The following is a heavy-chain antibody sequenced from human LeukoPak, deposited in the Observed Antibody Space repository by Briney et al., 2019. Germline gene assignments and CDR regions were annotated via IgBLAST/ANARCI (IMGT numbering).Heavy chain of an antibody. J-gene: IGHJ4*02. Sequence: SQTLSLTCTVSGGSISSGGYYWSWIRQHPGKGLEWIGYIYYSGSTNYNPSLKSRVTISVDTSKNQFSLKLSSVTAADTAVYYCARHEDHRTFDYWGQGTLVTVSS. D-gene: IGHD1-14*01. CDR2: IYYSGST. V-gene: IGHV4-31*03. CDR3: ARHEDHRTFDY. CDR1: GGSISSGGYY.